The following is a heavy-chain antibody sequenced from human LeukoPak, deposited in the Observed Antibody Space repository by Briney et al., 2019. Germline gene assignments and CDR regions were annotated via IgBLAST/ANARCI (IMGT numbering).Heavy chain of an antibody. V-gene: IGHV3-7*01. J-gene: IGHJ4*02. CDR3: ARPFGNGWFLRDY. CDR1: GFTFSSYS. Sequence: PGGSLRLSCAASGFTFSSYSMNWVRQAPGKGLEWVANIKEDGSEKYYVDSVRGRFTISGDNAKNSLYLQMNNLRAEDTAVYYCARPFGNGWFLRDYWGRGTLVTVSS. D-gene: IGHD6-19*01. CDR2: IKEDGSEK.